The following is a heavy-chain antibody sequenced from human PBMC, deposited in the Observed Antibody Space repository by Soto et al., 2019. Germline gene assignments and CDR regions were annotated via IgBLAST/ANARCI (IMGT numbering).Heavy chain of an antibody. V-gene: IGHV3-23*01. D-gene: IGHD2-2*01. Sequence: GGSLRLSCAASGFTFSSYAMSWVRQAPGKGLEWVSAISGSGGSTYYADSVKGWFTISRDNSKNTLYLQMNSLRAQDTAVYYCAKDPPYCSSTSCPFDYWGQGTLVTVSS. CDR3: AKDPPYCSSTSCPFDY. CDR1: GFTFSSYA. J-gene: IGHJ4*02. CDR2: ISGSGGST.